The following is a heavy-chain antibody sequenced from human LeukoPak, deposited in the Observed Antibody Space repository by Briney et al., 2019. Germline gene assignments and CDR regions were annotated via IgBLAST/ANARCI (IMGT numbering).Heavy chain of an antibody. CDR2: VNPNSGGT. CDR3: ARTKWELLRYFDY. CDR1: GYTFTGYY. J-gene: IGHJ4*02. Sequence: GASVKVSCKASGYTFTGYYMHWVRQAPGQGLEWMGWVNPNSGGTNYAQKFQGRVTMTRDTSTSTVYMELSSLRSEDTAVYYCARTKWELLRYFDYWGQGTLVTVSS. V-gene: IGHV1-2*02. D-gene: IGHD1-26*01.